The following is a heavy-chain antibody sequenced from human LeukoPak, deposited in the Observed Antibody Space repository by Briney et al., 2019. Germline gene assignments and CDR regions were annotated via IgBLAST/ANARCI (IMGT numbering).Heavy chain of an antibody. J-gene: IGHJ6*02. D-gene: IGHD6-13*01. CDR2: ISGSGGST. CDR3: ARDSPYSSSWYQPWLVAYYYYGMDV. CDR1: GFTFSSYA. V-gene: IGHV3-23*01. Sequence: PGGSLRLSCAASGFTFSSYAMSWVRQAPGKGLEWVSVISGSGGSTSYADSVKGRFTISRDNSKNTLFLEMNSLRAEDTAVYYCARDSPYSSSWYQPWLVAYYYYGMDVWGQGTTVTVSS.